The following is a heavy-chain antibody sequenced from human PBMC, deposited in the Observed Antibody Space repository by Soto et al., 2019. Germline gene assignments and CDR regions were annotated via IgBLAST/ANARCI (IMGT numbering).Heavy chain of an antibody. J-gene: IGHJ6*02. V-gene: IGHV1-8*01. D-gene: IGHD2-2*03. Sequence: GASVKVSCKASGYTFTSYDINWVRQATGQGLEWMGWMNPNSGNTGYAQKFQGRVTMTRNTSISTAYMELSSLRSEDTAVYYCARGGGYCSSTSCYRGAYGMDVWGQGTTVTVSS. CDR2: MNPNSGNT. CDR3: ARGGGYCSSTSCYRGAYGMDV. CDR1: GYTFTSYD.